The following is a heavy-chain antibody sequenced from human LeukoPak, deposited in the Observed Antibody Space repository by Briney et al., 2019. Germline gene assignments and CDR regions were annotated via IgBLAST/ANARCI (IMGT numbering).Heavy chain of an antibody. CDR3: ARHFTLDY. CDR2: ISAYNGNT. CDR1: GYTFTDYY. Sequence: ASVKVSCKASGYTFTDYYMHWVRQAPGQGLEWMGWISAYNGNTNYAQKLQGRVTMTTDTSTSTAYMELRSLRSDDTAVYYCARHFTLDYWGQGTLVTVSS. V-gene: IGHV1-18*04. J-gene: IGHJ4*02. D-gene: IGHD2-15*01.